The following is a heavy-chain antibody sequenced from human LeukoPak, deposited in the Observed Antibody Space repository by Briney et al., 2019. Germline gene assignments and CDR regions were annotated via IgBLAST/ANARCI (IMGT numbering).Heavy chain of an antibody. Sequence: PGGSLRLSCAASGFTFSSYGMSWVRQAPGKGLEWVSAISGSGGSTYYADSVKSRFTISRDNSKNTPYLQMNSLRAEDTAVYYCAGTRGYSYGYIFYWGQGTLVTVSS. D-gene: IGHD5-18*01. V-gene: IGHV3-23*01. CDR3: AGTRGYSYGYIFY. CDR1: GFTFSSYG. CDR2: ISGSGGST. J-gene: IGHJ4*02.